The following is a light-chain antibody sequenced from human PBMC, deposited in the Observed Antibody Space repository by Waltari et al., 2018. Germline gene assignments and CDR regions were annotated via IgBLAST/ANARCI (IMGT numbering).Light chain of an antibody. CDR1: SDVGNYHL. Sequence: QSALTQPASVSGSPGQSITISCTSDVGNYHLVSWYQQRPGTAPKLKIYGATKRPSGVSDRFSGSKAVNTASLTISWLQAEDEADYYCCTFTSSGTWVFGGGTKLTVL. J-gene: IGLJ2*01. CDR3: CTFTSSGTWV. CDR2: GAT. V-gene: IGLV2-23*01.